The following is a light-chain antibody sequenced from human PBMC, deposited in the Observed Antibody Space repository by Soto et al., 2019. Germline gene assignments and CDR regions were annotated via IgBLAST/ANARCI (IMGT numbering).Light chain of an antibody. J-gene: IGKJ4*01. V-gene: IGKV1-33*01. CDR2: DAS. CDR1: QDINNY. CDR3: QQLGT. Sequence: DIQMTQSPSSLSASVGDRVTITCQASQDINNYLNWYQQKPGKAPKLLIYDASNLETGVPSRFSGSGSGTDFTFTISSLQPEDFATYYCQQLGTFGGGTKVEI.